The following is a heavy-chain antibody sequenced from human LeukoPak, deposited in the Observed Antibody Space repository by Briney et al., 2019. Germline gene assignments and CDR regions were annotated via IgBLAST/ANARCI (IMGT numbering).Heavy chain of an antibody. CDR1: GFTFSTYW. CDR3: AKPLVGATSFDY. Sequence: PGGSLRLSCAASGFTFSTYWMSWVRKAPGKGLEWVSAISGSGGSTYYADSVKGRFTISRDNSKNTLYLQMNSLRAEDTAVYYCAKPLVGATSFDYWGQGTLVTVSS. CDR2: ISGSGGST. V-gene: IGHV3-23*01. J-gene: IGHJ4*02. D-gene: IGHD1-26*01.